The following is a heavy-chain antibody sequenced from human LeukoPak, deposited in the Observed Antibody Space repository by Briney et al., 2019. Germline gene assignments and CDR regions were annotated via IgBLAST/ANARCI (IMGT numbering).Heavy chain of an antibody. D-gene: IGHD3-10*01. CDR3: GRDIDGSGDFDY. J-gene: IGHJ4*02. CDR2: INSDGSRI. CDR1: GFTFSSYW. V-gene: IGHV3-74*01. Sequence: GGSLRLSCAASGFTFSSYWMHWVRQAPGKGLVWVSRINSDGSRISYADSVKGRFTISRDNAKNTLYLQMNSLRAEDTAVYYCGRDIDGSGDFDYWGQGTLVTVSS.